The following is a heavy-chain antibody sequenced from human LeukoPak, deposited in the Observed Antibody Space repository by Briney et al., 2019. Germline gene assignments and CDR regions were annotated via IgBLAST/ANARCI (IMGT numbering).Heavy chain of an antibody. CDR1: GFTFSGYS. D-gene: IGHD5-24*01. V-gene: IGHV3-48*04. CDR2: IRSSGYPI. Sequence: TGGSLRLSCAASGFTFSGYSMNWVRQAPGKGLEWVSYIRSSGYPIYYADSVKGRFTISRDNAKNSLYLQMNSLRAEDTAVYYCARDQGWQQFDYWGQGTLVTVSS. J-gene: IGHJ4*02. CDR3: ARDQGWQQFDY.